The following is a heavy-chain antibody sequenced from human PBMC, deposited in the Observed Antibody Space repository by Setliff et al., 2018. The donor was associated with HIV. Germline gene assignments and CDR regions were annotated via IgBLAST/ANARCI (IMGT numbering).Heavy chain of an antibody. V-gene: IGHV4-59*11. J-gene: IGHJ5*02. D-gene: IGHD5-12*01. CDR2: IYYSGST. Sequence: SETLSLTCTVSGGSIRGHYWSWIRQPPGNGLEWIGTIYYSGSTYYKPSLKSRGTIPVDTSKNQFYLKLNSVTAADSAVYYCTLTSRLDGYFDPWGQGTLVTVS. CDR1: GGSIRGHY. CDR3: TLTSRLDGYFDP.